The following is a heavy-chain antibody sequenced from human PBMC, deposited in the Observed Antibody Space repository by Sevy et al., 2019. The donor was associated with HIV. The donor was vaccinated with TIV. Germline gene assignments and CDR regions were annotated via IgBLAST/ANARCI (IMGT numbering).Heavy chain of an antibody. V-gene: IGHV3-33*01. Sequence: GGSLRLSCAASGFTFSSYGMHWVGQAPGKGLEWVAVIWYDGSNKYYADSVKGRFTISRDNSKNTLYLQMNSLRAEDTAVYYCARDLLAAAFDYWGQGTLVTVSS. J-gene: IGHJ4*02. CDR2: IWYDGSNK. D-gene: IGHD2-15*01. CDR3: ARDLLAAAFDY. CDR1: GFTFSSYG.